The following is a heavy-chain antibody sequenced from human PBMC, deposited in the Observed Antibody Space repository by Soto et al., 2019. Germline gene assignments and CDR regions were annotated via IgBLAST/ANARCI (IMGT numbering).Heavy chain of an antibody. Sequence: EVQLLESGGGLVQPGGSLRLSCAASGFTFSSYAMSWVRQAPGKGLVWVSAISGSGGSTYYADSVKGRFTISRDNSKNTLYLQMNSLRAEDTAVYYCAKDDRQWLAEAYWGQGTLVTVSS. CDR2: ISGSGGST. D-gene: IGHD6-19*01. CDR1: GFTFSSYA. J-gene: IGHJ4*02. CDR3: AKDDRQWLAEAY. V-gene: IGHV3-23*01.